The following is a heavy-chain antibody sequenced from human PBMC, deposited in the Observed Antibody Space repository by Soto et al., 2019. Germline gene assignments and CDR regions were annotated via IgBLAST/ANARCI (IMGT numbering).Heavy chain of an antibody. Sequence: GASVKVSCKASGYTFTSYDINWVRQATGQGLEWMGWMNPNSGNTGYAQKFQGRVTMTRNTSISTAYMELSSLRSEDTAVYYCARVNYYYDILTLDRANWFDPWGQGTLVTVS. D-gene: IGHD3-9*01. J-gene: IGHJ5*02. CDR1: GYTFTSYD. CDR3: ARVNYYYDILTLDRANWFDP. V-gene: IGHV1-8*01. CDR2: MNPNSGNT.